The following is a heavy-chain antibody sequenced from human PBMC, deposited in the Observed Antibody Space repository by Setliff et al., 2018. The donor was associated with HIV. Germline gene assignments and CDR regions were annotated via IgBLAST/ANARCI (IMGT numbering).Heavy chain of an antibody. Sequence: PGGSLRLSCAASRYTLNNDALSWVRQAPGQGLEWVSTVAGNAVNTYHAASGKCRFTISRDNSKNTVYLQMNSRRAEDTAVYFCAKGFYYDSGYGRVRAFDIWGQGTMVTVSS. CDR3: AKGFYYDSGYGRVRAFDI. CDR1: RYTLNNDA. J-gene: IGHJ3*02. CDR2: VAGNAVNT. D-gene: IGHD3-22*01. V-gene: IGHV3-23*01.